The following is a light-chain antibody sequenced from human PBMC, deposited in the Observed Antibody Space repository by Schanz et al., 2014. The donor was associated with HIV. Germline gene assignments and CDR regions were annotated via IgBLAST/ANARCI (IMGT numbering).Light chain of an antibody. Sequence: QSALTQPASVSGSPGQSITISCTGTSSDVGSYNSAPWYQQHPGKAPKLMIYDVSNRPSGVSNRFSVSKSGNTASLTISGLQAEDEADYYCSSYTSSSTLVFGGGTKLTVL. CDR1: SSDVGSYNS. V-gene: IGLV2-14*03. CDR3: SSYTSSSTLV. CDR2: DVS. J-gene: IGLJ3*02.